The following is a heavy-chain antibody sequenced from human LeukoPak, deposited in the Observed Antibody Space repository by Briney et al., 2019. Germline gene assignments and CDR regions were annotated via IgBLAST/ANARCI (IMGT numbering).Heavy chain of an antibody. Sequence: SETLSLTCAVYGGSFSGYYWSWIRQPPGKGLEWIGEINHSGSTNYNPSLKSRVTISVDTSKNQFSLKLSSVTAADTAVYYCARGGMTPDYWGKGTLVTVSS. V-gene: IGHV4-34*01. D-gene: IGHD2-15*01. J-gene: IGHJ4*02. CDR2: INHSGST. CDR3: ARGGMTPDY. CDR1: GGSFSGYY.